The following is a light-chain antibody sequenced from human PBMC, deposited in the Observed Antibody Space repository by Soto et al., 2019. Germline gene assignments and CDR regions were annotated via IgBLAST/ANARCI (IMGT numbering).Light chain of an antibody. Sequence: ENVLTQSPGTLSLSPGERATLSCRASQNVDNNFLAWYQHKPGQPPRLLIFGASIRAAGIPDRFSVSGSGTDFTLSISRLEPEDFVVYHCQQYGSLPYTFGQGTKLDI. V-gene: IGKV3-20*01. J-gene: IGKJ2*01. CDR2: GAS. CDR1: QNVDNNF. CDR3: QQYGSLPYT.